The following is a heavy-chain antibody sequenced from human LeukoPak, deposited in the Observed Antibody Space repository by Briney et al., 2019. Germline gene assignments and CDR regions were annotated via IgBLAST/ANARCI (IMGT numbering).Heavy chain of an antibody. D-gene: IGHD2-15*01. CDR3: ARVGVAATYYYYGMDV. J-gene: IGHJ6*02. Sequence: GRSLRLSCAASGFTFSSYAMHWVRQAPGKGLEWVAVISYDGSNKYYADSVKGRFTISRDNSKNTLYLQMNSLRAEDTAVYYCARVGVAATYYYYGMDVWGQGTTVTVSS. CDR1: GFTFSSYA. V-gene: IGHV3-30*04. CDR2: ISYDGSNK.